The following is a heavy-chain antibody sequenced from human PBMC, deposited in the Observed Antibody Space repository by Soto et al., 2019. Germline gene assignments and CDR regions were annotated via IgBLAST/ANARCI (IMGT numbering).Heavy chain of an antibody. CDR1: GGTFSSYA. J-gene: IGHJ5*02. CDR3: AVKGAMPIPSYNWFDP. D-gene: IGHD2-2*01. Sequence: QVQLVQSGAEVKKPGSSVKVSCKASGGTFSSYAISWVRQAPGQGPEWMGGIIPIFGTANYAQKFQGRVTITADESTSTAYMELSSLRSEDTAVYYCAVKGAMPIPSYNWFDPWGQGTLVTVSS. CDR2: IIPIFGTA. V-gene: IGHV1-69*01.